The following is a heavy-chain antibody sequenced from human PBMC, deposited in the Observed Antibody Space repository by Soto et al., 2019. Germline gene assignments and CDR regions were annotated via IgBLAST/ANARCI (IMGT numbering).Heavy chain of an antibody. CDR1: GFTFSSYA. Sequence: GGSLRLSCAASGFTFSSYAMSWVRQAPGKGLEWVSAISGSGGSTYYADSVKGRFTISRDNSKNTLYLQMNSLRAEDTAVYYCAKMGEDYDILTGYAYYMDVWGKGTTVTVSS. D-gene: IGHD3-9*01. CDR2: ISGSGGST. J-gene: IGHJ6*03. CDR3: AKMGEDYDILTGYAYYMDV. V-gene: IGHV3-23*01.